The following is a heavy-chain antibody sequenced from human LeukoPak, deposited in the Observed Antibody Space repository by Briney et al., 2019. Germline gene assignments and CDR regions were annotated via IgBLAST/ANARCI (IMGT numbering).Heavy chain of an antibody. Sequence: GGSLGLSCAASGFTVSSNYMSWVRQAPGKGLEWVSVIYSGGSTYYADSVKGRFTISRDNSKNTLYLQMNSLRAEDTAVYYCARVGGSSRSPFDYWGQGTLVTVSS. CDR2: IYSGGST. J-gene: IGHJ4*02. CDR3: ARVGGSSRSPFDY. D-gene: IGHD6-13*01. V-gene: IGHV3-66*02. CDR1: GFTVSSNY.